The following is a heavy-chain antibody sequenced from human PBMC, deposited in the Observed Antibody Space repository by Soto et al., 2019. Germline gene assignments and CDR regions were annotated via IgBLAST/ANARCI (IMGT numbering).Heavy chain of an antibody. J-gene: IGHJ6*02. V-gene: IGHV1-2*04. CDR2: INPNSGGT. CDR1: GYTFTGYY. Sequence: ASVKVSCKASGYTFTGYYMHWVRQAPGQGLEWMGWINPNSGGTNYAQKFQGWVTMTRDTSISTAYMELSRLRSDDTAVYYCARGIRTYCSSTSCSTTYYYYGMDVWGQGTTVTVSS. CDR3: ARGIRTYCSSTSCSTTYYYYGMDV. D-gene: IGHD2-2*01.